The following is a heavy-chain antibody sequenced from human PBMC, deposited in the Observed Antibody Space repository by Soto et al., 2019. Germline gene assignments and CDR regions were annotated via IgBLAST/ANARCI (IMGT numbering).Heavy chain of an antibody. CDR3: ARVGWVCGVVIHPLNWFDP. J-gene: IGHJ5*02. D-gene: IGHD3-3*01. CDR2: ISAYNGNT. CDR1: GYTFTSYG. V-gene: IGHV1-18*01. Sequence: ASVKVSCKASGYTFTSYGISWVRQAPGQGLEWMGWISAYNGNTNYAQKLQGRVTMTTDTSTSTAYMELRSRRSDDTAVYYCARVGWVCGVVIHPLNWFDPWGQGSLVTVSS.